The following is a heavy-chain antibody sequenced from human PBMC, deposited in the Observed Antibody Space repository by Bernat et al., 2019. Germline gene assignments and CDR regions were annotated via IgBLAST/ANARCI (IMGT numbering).Heavy chain of an antibody. CDR1: GGSISSSSYY. V-gene: IGHV4-39*01. Sequence: QLQLQESGPGLVKPSETLSLTCTVSGGSISSSSYYWGWIRQPPGKGLEWIGSIYYSGSTYYNPSLKSRVTISVDTSKNQFSLKLSSVTAADTAVYYCARGSHALDAFDIWGQGTMVTVSS. D-gene: IGHD6-6*01. J-gene: IGHJ3*02. CDR2: IYYSGST. CDR3: ARGSHALDAFDI.